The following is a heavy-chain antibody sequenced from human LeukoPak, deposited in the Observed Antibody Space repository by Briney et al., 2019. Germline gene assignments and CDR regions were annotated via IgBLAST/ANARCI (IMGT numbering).Heavy chain of an antibody. Sequence: SETLSLTCAVYGGSFSGYYWSWIRQPPGKGLEWIGEINHSGSTNYNPSLKSRVTISVDTSKNQFSLKLSSVTAADTAVYYCARSFGASDIWGQGTMVTVS. CDR3: ARSFGASDI. CDR1: GGSFSGYY. J-gene: IGHJ3*02. CDR2: INHSGST. V-gene: IGHV4-34*01. D-gene: IGHD3-10*01.